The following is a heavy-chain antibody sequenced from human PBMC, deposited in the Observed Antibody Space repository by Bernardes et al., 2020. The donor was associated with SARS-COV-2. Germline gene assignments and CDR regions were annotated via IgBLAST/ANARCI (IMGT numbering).Heavy chain of an antibody. Sequence: GGSLRLSCSASGFTFSSYAIHWVRQAPGKGLEYVSSISSSGGGTYYGDSVMGRFTISRDPSKNTVYLQMSSLRVEDTAVYYCVKNSGDYERFNYGMDVWGQGTTVTVSS. CDR3: VKNSGDYERFNYGMDV. D-gene: IGHD4-17*01. CDR1: GFTFSSYA. V-gene: IGHV3-64D*06. J-gene: IGHJ6*02. CDR2: ISSSGGGT.